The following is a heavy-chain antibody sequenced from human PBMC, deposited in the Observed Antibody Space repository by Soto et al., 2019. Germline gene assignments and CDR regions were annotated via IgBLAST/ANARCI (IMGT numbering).Heavy chain of an antibody. CDR3: AHTPDGPTMFVPGGYFDY. CDR2: IYWDDDK. Sequence: QITLKESGPTLVKPTQTLTLTCTFSGFSLSTSGVGVGWIRQPPGKALEWLALIYWDDDKRYSPSLKSRLTITKDXXKXQXXLTKTNMDPVDTATYYCAHTPDGPTMFVPGGYFDYWGQGTLVTVSS. V-gene: IGHV2-5*02. J-gene: IGHJ4*02. CDR1: GFSLSTSGVG. D-gene: IGHD3-10*02.